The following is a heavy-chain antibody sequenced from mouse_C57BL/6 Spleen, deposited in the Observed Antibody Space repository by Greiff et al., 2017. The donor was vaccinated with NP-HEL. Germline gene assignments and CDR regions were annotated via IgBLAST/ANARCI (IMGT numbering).Heavy chain of an antibody. J-gene: IGHJ2*01. CDR3: AILRYLDY. D-gene: IGHD1-1*01. CDR2: IYPGDGDT. Sequence: QVQLQQSGPELVKPGASVKISCKASGYAFSSSWMNWVKQRPGKGLEWIGRIYPGDGDTNYNGKFKGKATLTADKSSSTAYMQLSSLTSEDSAVYFCAILRYLDYWGQGTTLTVSS. CDR1: GYAFSSSW. V-gene: IGHV1-82*01.